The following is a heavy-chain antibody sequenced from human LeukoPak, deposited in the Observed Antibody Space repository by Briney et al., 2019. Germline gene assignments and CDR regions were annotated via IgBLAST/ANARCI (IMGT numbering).Heavy chain of an antibody. CDR2: IYTGDSGT. V-gene: IGHV5-51*01. J-gene: IGHJ3*02. CDR1: ACSIFSCC. D-gene: IGHD2-8*01. Sequence: GGSLMISCKGSACSIFSCCIIWWRRMPGEGLVGWVSIYTGDSGTRYSPSFQGQVTISADKSISTAYLQWSSLKASDTAMYYCASRYCTTGVCYTDDAFDIWGQGTMVTVSS. CDR3: ASRYCTTGVCYTDDAFDI.